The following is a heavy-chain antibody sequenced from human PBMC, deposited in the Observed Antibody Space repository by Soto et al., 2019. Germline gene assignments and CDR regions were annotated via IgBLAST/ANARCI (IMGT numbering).Heavy chain of an antibody. CDR2: IRSGGNT. CDR1: GFTVSTDW. CDR3: VRENYYYGMDV. Sequence: EVQLVESGGGLVQPGGSLRLSCAASGFTVSTDWMYWVRQAPGKGLEWVSVIRSGGNTYYRDSVEGRFTISRDNSKNMVYLQMNRLRAEDTAVYYCVRENYYYGMDVWGQGTTVTVSS. J-gene: IGHJ6*02. V-gene: IGHV3-66*01.